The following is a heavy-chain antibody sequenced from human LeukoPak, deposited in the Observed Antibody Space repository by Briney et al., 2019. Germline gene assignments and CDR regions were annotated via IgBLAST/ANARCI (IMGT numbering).Heavy chain of an antibody. CDR3: ARVSSGSYYYFDY. Sequence: GGSLRFSCAASGFTFSSYSMNWVRQAPGKGLEWVSSISSSSSYIYYADSVKGRFTISRDNAKNSLYLQMNSLRAEDTAVYYCARVSSGSYYYFDYWGQGTLVTVSS. CDR1: GFTFSSYS. V-gene: IGHV3-21*01. J-gene: IGHJ4*02. CDR2: ISSSSSYI. D-gene: IGHD3-10*01.